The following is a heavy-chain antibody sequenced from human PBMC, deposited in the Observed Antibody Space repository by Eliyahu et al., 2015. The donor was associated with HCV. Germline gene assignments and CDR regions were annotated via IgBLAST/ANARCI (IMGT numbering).Heavy chain of an antibody. CDR3: ASGGGGIAVAGTGGWFDP. D-gene: IGHD6-19*01. Sequence: GPGLVKPSETLSLTCTVSGGSITTYYWSWIRQPPGKGLEWIGYIHYSGSTNYNPSLKSRVTISIDTSKXQFSLKLTSVXAADTAVYYCASGGGGIAVAGTGGWFDPWGQGTLVTVSS. J-gene: IGHJ5*02. CDR1: GGSITTYY. CDR2: IHYSGST. V-gene: IGHV4-59*01.